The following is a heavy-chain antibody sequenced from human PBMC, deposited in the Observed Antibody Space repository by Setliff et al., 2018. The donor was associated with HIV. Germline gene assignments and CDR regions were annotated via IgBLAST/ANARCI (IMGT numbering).Heavy chain of an antibody. V-gene: IGHV3-7*01. CDR3: ARSHYDSRGYYYRGDAFDI. Sequence: GGSLRLSCAVSGFTFSSHWMVWVRQAPGKGLEWVANINQDGSEKNYVDSVKGRFTIARDNAKNSLFLQMNSLRAEDTAVYYRARSHYDSRGYYYRGDAFDIWGLGTMVTVSS. CDR2: INQDGSEK. CDR1: GFTFSSHW. D-gene: IGHD3-22*01. J-gene: IGHJ3*02.